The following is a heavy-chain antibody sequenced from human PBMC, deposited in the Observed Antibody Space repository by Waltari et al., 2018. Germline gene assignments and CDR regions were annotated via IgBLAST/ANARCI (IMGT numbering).Heavy chain of an antibody. CDR2: IYYSGST. V-gene: IGHV4-30-4*08. J-gene: IGHJ4*02. CDR3: ARVADQYYLDY. Sequence: QVQLQESGPGLVKPSKTLSLTCTVSGGSISSGDYYWSWIRQPPEKGLEWIGYIYYSGSTYYIPSLNSRVTRSVDTSKNQFSLKLSFVTAEDTAVYYCARVADQYYLDYWGQGTLVTVSS. CDR1: GGSISSGDYY.